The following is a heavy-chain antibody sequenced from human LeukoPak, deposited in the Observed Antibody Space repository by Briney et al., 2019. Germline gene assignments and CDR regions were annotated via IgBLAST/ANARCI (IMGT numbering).Heavy chain of an antibody. CDR2: INPNSGGT. J-gene: IGHJ4*02. Sequence: ASVKVSCKASGYTFNTYGITWVRQAPGQGLEWMGWINPNSGGTNYAQKFQGRVTMTRDTSISTAYMELSRLRSDDTAVYYCASSVYSSSWYGFWGQGTLVTVSS. CDR1: GYTFNTYG. D-gene: IGHD6-13*01. V-gene: IGHV1-2*02. CDR3: ASSVYSSSWYGF.